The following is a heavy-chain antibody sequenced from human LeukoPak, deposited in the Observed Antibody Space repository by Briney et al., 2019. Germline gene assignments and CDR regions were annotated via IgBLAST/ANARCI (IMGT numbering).Heavy chain of an antibody. V-gene: IGHV1-2*02. D-gene: IGHD1-26*01. Sequence: RASVKASCKASGYTFTGYYMHWVRQAPGQGLEWMGWINPNSGGTDLAQKFQGRVTMTRDTSISTAYMELSRLRSDDTAVYYCASARSSRDSGSKSGLDYWGQGTLVTVSS. CDR3: ASARSSRDSGSKSGLDY. CDR2: INPNSGGT. CDR1: GYTFTGYY. J-gene: IGHJ4*02.